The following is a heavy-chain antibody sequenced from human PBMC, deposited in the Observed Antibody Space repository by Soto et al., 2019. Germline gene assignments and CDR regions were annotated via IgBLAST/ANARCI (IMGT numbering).Heavy chain of an antibody. J-gene: IGHJ5*02. V-gene: IGHV4-59*08. D-gene: IGHD4-17*01. CDR1: GGSISSYY. CDR2: IYYSGST. Sequence: SETLSLTCTVSGGSISSYYWSWIRQPPGKGLEWIGYIYYSGSTNYNPSLKSRVTISVDTSKNQFSLKLSSVTAADTAVYYCAMNGDYFHWFDPWGPGPLVTVSS. CDR3: AMNGDYFHWFDP.